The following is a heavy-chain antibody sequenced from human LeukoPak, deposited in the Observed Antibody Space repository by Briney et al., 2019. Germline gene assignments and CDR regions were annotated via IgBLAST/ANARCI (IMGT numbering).Heavy chain of an antibody. CDR3: ARGYGDYPLDY. J-gene: IGHJ4*02. Sequence: GGSLRLSCAASGFTVSSNYMSWVRQAPGKGLEWVSVIYSGGSTYYADSVKGRFTISRDKSKDTLYLQMNSLRAEDTAVYYCARGYGDYPLDYWGQGTLVTVSS. V-gene: IGHV3-66*01. CDR2: IYSGGST. D-gene: IGHD4-17*01. CDR1: GFTVSSNY.